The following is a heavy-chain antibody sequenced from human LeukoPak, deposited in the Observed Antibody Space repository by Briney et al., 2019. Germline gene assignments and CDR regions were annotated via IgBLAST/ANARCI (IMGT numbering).Heavy chain of an antibody. Sequence: GRSLRLSCAASGFTFSSYGMHWVRQAPGKGLEWGAVIWYDGSNKYYADSVKGRFTISRDNSKNTLYLQMNSLRAEDTAVYYCASGELLYEALDYWGQGTLVTVSS. D-gene: IGHD1-26*01. V-gene: IGHV3-33*01. CDR1: GFTFSSYG. J-gene: IGHJ4*02. CDR3: ASGELLYEALDY. CDR2: IWYDGSNK.